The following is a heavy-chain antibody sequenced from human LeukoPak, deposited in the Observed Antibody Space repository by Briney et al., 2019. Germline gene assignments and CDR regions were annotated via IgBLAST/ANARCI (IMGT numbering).Heavy chain of an antibody. Sequence: SETLSLTCNVSGGSISNYYWSWIRQPPGKGLEWIGYIYDSGSTNYNPSLKSRVTISVDTSKNHFSLNLSSVTAADTAVYYCARARGFYYGSSGYSDPFDYWGQGTLVTISS. J-gene: IGHJ4*02. D-gene: IGHD3-22*01. CDR1: GGSISNYY. CDR3: ARARGFYYGSSGYSDPFDY. CDR2: IYDSGST. V-gene: IGHV4-59*01.